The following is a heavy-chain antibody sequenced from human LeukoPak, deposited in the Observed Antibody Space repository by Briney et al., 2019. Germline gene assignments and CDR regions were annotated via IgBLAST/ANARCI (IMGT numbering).Heavy chain of an antibody. D-gene: IGHD6-13*01. V-gene: IGHV4-4*02. CDR2: IYHSGST. CDR1: GGSISSSNW. J-gene: IGHJ4*02. Sequence: SETLSLTCAVSGGSISSSNWWSWVRQPPGKGLEWIGEIYHSGSTNYNPSLKSRVTIPVDKSKNQFSLKLSSVTAADTAVYYCARAIAAAGYFDYWGQGTLVTVSS. CDR3: ARAIAAAGYFDY.